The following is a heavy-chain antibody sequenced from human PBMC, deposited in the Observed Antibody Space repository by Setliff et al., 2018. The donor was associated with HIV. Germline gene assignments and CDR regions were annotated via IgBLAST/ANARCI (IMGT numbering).Heavy chain of an antibody. Sequence: SETLSLTCTVSGGSISSGCYWGWIRQPPGKGLEWIGSMYHTGSTYYSPSLNSRFTISVDTSKHQFSLKLSSVTAADTAVCYWARGDYNFWSGYYTGSLWFDPWGQGTLVTVSS. J-gene: IGHJ5*02. V-gene: IGHV4-38-2*02. D-gene: IGHD3-3*01. CDR3: ARGDYNFWSGYYTGSLWFDP. CDR2: MYHTGST. CDR1: GGSISSGCY.